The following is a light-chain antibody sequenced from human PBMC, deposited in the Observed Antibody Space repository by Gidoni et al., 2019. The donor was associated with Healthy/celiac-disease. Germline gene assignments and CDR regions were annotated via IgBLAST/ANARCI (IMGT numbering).Light chain of an antibody. CDR3: QQSYSTAYS. CDR1: QSISSY. J-gene: IGKJ2*03. Sequence: DIQITQSPSSLSASVGDRVTITCRASQSISSYLNWYQQKPGKAPKLLIYAASSLQSGVPSRFSGSGSGTDFTLTISSLQPEDFATYYCQQSYSTAYSFXXXTKLEIK. V-gene: IGKV1-39*01. CDR2: AAS.